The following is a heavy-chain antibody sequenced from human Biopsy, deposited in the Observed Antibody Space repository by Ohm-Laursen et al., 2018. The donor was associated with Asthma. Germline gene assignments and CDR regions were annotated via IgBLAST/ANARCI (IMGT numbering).Heavy chain of an antibody. CDR2: ISSSGSTT. CDR1: GFSFSDYY. J-gene: IGHJ6*02. V-gene: IGHV3-11*01. D-gene: IGHD6-25*01. CDR3: ARVFESSEWGPFYHFGLDV. Sequence: SLRLSCAASGFSFSDYYMTWMRQAPGKGLEWVSSISSSGSTTYPAESVKGRFTISRDNAQKSLFLQMGSLTAEDTAIYYCARVFESSEWGPFYHFGLDVWGQGTTVAVSS.